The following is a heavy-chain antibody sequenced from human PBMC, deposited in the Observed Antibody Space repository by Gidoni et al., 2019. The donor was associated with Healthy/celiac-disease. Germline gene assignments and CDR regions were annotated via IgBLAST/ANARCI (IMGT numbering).Heavy chain of an antibody. Sequence: QVQLQQWGAGLLKPSETLSLTCAVYGGSFSGYHWSWIRQPPGKGLEWIGEINHSGSTNYNPSLKSRVTISVDTSKNQFSLKLSSVTAADTAVYYCARGGVRGVRYWGQGTLVTVSS. V-gene: IGHV4-34*01. CDR2: INHSGST. CDR3: ARGGVRGVRY. J-gene: IGHJ4*02. D-gene: IGHD3-10*01. CDR1: GGSFSGYH.